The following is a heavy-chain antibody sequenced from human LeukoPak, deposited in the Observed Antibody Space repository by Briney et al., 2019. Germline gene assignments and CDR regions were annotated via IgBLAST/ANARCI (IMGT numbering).Heavy chain of an antibody. D-gene: IGHD2-15*01. CDR1: AYTFSSYG. V-gene: IGHV1-18*01. CDR2: ISAYNGNT. Sequence: ASVKVSCKASAYTFSSYGLSWVRQAPGQGLEWMGWISAYNGNTNYAQKLQGRVTMTTDTSTSTAYMELRSLRSDDTAVYYCARYGDPYCSSSSCAYFDHWGQGTLVTVS. J-gene: IGHJ4*02. CDR3: ARYGDPYCSSSSCAYFDH.